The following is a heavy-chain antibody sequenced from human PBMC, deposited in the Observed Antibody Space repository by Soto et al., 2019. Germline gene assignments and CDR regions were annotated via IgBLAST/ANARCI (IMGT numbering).Heavy chain of an antibody. V-gene: IGHV3-13*01. D-gene: IGHD3-3*01. Sequence: PGGSLRLSCAASGFTFSSYDMRWVRQATGKGLEWVSAIGTAGDTYYPGSVKGRFTISRENAKNSLYLQMNSLRAGDTAVYYCARVATIFGVAPGAFDIWGQGTMVTVSS. CDR1: GFTFSSYD. J-gene: IGHJ3*02. CDR3: ARVATIFGVAPGAFDI. CDR2: IGTAGDT.